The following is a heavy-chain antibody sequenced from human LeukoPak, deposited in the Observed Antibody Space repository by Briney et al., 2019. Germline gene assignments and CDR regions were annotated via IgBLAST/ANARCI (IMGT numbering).Heavy chain of an antibody. CDR2: IYYSGST. CDR1: GGSISSYY. CDR3: ARLGFSSSWYLDY. D-gene: IGHD6-13*01. V-gene: IGHV4-59*08. Sequence: SETLSLTCTVSGGSISSYYWSWIRQPPGKGLEWIGYIYYSGSTNYIPSLKSRVTISVDTSKNQFSLKLSSVTAADTAVYYCARLGFSSSWYLDYWGQGTLVTVSS. J-gene: IGHJ4*02.